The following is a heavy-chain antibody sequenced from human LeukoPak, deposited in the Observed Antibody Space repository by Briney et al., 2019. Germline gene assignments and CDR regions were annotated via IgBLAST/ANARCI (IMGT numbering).Heavy chain of an antibody. Sequence: ASVKVSCKASGYTFTSYGISWVRQATGQGLEWMGWISAYNGNTNYAQKLQGRVTMTTDTSTRTAYMELRSLRSDDTAVYYCARGRIFGVALDWFDPWGQGTLVTVSS. CDR1: GYTFTSYG. V-gene: IGHV1-18*01. D-gene: IGHD3-3*01. CDR2: ISAYNGNT. J-gene: IGHJ5*02. CDR3: ARGRIFGVALDWFDP.